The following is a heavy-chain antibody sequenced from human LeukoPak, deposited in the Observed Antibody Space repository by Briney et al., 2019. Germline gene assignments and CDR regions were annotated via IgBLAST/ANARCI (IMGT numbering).Heavy chain of an antibody. D-gene: IGHD3-10*01. CDR2: IKSREDGGTT. CDR3: TLSGAG. Sequence: GRSLRLSCATPGFTFVEYTMVWVRQAPGKGLEWVGFIKSREDGGTTAYAASVKGRFTISRDDSKSIAYLQLNSLKSEDTAVYYCTLSGAGWGQGTLVTVSS. V-gene: IGHV3-49*04. J-gene: IGHJ4*02. CDR1: GFTFVEYT.